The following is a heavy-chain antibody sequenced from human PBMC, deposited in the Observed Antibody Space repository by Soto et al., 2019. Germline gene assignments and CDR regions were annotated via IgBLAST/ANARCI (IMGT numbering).Heavy chain of an antibody. CDR3: ARARAARPDSRFSKRTPFDAFDI. CDR1: GGSISSGGYY. J-gene: IGHJ3*02. V-gene: IGHV4-31*03. D-gene: IGHD6-6*01. Sequence: SETLALTCTVSGGSISSGGYYWSWIRQHPGKGLEWIGYIYYSGSTYYNPSLRSRVTISVDTSKNQFSLKLSSVTAADTAVYYCARARAARPDSRFSKRTPFDAFDIWGQGTMVTVSS. CDR2: IYYSGST.